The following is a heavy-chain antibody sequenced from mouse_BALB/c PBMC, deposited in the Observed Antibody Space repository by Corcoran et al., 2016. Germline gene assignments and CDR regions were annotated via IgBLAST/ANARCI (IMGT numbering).Heavy chain of an antibody. D-gene: IGHD1-2*01. CDR2: INPYNDGT. V-gene: IGHV1S136*01. CDR3: ARSTATAWFAY. J-gene: IGHJ3*01. CDR1: GYTFTSYV. Sequence: ELQLQQSGPELVKPGASVKMSCKASGYTFTSYVMHWVEQKPGQGLEWIGSINPYNDGTKYNEKFKGKATLTSDKSSSTAYMERSSLTSEDSAVYYCARSTATAWFAYWGQGTLVTVSA.